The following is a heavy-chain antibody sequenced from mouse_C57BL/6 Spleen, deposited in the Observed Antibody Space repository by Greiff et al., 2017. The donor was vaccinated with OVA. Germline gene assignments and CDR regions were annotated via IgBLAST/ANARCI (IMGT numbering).Heavy chain of an antibody. D-gene: IGHD1-1*01. CDR3: ARGGDGEDYFDY. CDR2: INTGSGGT. CDR1: GYAFTNYL. V-gene: IGHV1-54*01. Sequence: VQLQQSGAELVRPGTSVKVSCKASGYAFTNYLIEWVKQRHGQGLEWIGVINTGSGGTKYNAKFKGKATLTADKASSTAYMQLSSLTSEDSAVYFCARGGDGEDYFDYWGQGTTLTVSS. J-gene: IGHJ2*01.